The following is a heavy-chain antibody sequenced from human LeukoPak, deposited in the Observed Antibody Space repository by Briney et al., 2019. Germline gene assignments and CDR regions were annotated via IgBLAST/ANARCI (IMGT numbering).Heavy chain of an antibody. D-gene: IGHD1-14*01. Sequence: GASVKVSCKASGFRFTGYWMHWVRQAPGQGLECMGIIDPSGHITNSAQKFQGRLTVTRDTPTSTVYMELSSLRSDDTAVYYCVRDNSIADRGWWFDPWGQGTLVTVSS. J-gene: IGHJ5*02. CDR2: IDPSGHIT. CDR3: VRDNSIADRGWWFDP. V-gene: IGHV1-46*01. CDR1: GFRFTGYW.